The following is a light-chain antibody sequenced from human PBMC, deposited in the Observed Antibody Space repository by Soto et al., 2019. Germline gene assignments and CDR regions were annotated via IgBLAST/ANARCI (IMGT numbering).Light chain of an antibody. Sequence: QSALTQPPSASGTPGQRVTISCSGSNSNIGINYVYWYQQLPGTPPKLLMYRNTQRPSGVPDRFSGSKSGTSASLAISGLRSEDEGYYYCAAWDDSLSGHWVFGGGTKVTVL. CDR1: NSNIGINY. CDR3: AAWDDSLSGHWV. V-gene: IGLV1-47*01. J-gene: IGLJ3*02. CDR2: RNT.